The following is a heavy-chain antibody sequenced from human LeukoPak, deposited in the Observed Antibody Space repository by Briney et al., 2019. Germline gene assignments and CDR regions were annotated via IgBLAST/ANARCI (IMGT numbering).Heavy chain of an antibody. D-gene: IGHD4-17*01. Sequence: GGSLRLSCAATGFTFSRYAMTWVREAPGKELEWVSTISGSAGSTYYADSVKGRFTFSRDNSKNTLYLQMNSLRAEDTAVYYCAKAPITVTYHFDYWGQGTLVTVSS. CDR1: GFTFSRYA. J-gene: IGHJ4*02. CDR3: AKAPITVTYHFDY. V-gene: IGHV3-23*01. CDR2: ISGSAGST.